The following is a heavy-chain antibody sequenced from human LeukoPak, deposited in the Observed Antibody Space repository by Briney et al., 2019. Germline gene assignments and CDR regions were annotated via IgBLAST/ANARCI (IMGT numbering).Heavy chain of an antibody. CDR2: LSLDGRSP. V-gene: IGHV3-33*05. CDR1: GFTFSSFG. CDR3: ARCYGGSGYMVS. Sequence: GGSLRLSCVAPGFTFSSFGMHSVRQAPGKCLEWVVLLSLDGRSPHYAEEVMGRLTVSRDNSKDTVYLRMNRLRAEVTALYNCARCYGGSGYMVSWGQGTLVTVSS. J-gene: IGHJ5*02. D-gene: IGHD2-15*01.